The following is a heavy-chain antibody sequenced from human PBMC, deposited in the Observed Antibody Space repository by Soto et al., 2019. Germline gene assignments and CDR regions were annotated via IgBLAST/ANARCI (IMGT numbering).Heavy chain of an antibody. D-gene: IGHD1-26*01. J-gene: IGHJ3*02. Sequence: SVKVSCKASGGTFSSYAISWVRQAPGQGLEWMGGIIPIFGTANYAQKFQGRVTITADESTSTAYMELSSLRSEDTAVYYCARVFGGSYDAFDIWGQGTMVTVSS. CDR1: GGTFSSYA. V-gene: IGHV1-69*13. CDR3: ARVFGGSYDAFDI. CDR2: IIPIFGTA.